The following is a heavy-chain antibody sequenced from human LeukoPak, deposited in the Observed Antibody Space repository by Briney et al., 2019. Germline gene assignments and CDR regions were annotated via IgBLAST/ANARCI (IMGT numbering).Heavy chain of an antibody. CDR3: AKGTTKGDSGSSSFDY. D-gene: IGHD3-10*01. CDR2: ITGSGTGT. J-gene: IGHJ4*02. V-gene: IGHV3-23*01. Sequence: GGSLRLSCAASGFTFSSYATSWVRQAPGKGLEWVSAITGSGTGTYYEDSVKGRFTISRDNSKNTLYLQMDSLRAEDTAVYYCAKGTTKGDSGSSSFDYWGQGTLVTVSS. CDR1: GFTFSSYA.